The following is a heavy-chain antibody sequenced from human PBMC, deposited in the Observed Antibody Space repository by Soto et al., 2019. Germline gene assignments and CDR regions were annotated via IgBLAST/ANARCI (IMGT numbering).Heavy chain of an antibody. Sequence: GGSLRLSCAASGFTFSSYAMSWVRQAPGKGLEWVSAISGSGGSTYYADSVKGRFTISRDNSKNTLYLQMNSLRAEDTAVYYCAKDRANSSGYYLVALAAYWGQGTXVTVSS. CDR3: AKDRANSSGYYLVALAAY. CDR1: GFTFSSYA. D-gene: IGHD3-22*01. CDR2: ISGSGGST. V-gene: IGHV3-23*01. J-gene: IGHJ1*01.